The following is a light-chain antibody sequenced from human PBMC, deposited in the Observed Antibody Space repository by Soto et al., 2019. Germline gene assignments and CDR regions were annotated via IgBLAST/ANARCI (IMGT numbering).Light chain of an antibody. CDR3: LLYFSGHVRL. J-gene: IGLJ2*01. CDR2: STS. V-gene: IGLV7-43*01. CDR1: TGEVTSGYV. Sequence: QTVVTQEPSLTVSPGGTVTLTCASSTGEVTSGYVPNWIQKKPGQAPRSLIFSTSNKHSWTPARFSGSLLGGKAALTLSGVQPEDEAEYYCLLYFSGHVRLFGGGTKVTVL.